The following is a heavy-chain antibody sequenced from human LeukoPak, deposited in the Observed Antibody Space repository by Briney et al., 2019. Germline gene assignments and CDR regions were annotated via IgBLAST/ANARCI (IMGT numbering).Heavy chain of an antibody. CDR2: IYHSGST. CDR1: GYSISSGYY. CDR3: ARGGEEIVVVTLDS. D-gene: IGHD2-2*01. V-gene: IGHV4-38-2*01. J-gene: IGHJ4*02. Sequence: SETLSLTCAVSGYSISSGYYWGWIRQPPGKGLEWIGSIYHSGSTYYNPSLKSRVTISVDTSKNQFSLKLTSVTAADTAVYYCARGGEEIVVVTLDSWGQGTLVTVSS.